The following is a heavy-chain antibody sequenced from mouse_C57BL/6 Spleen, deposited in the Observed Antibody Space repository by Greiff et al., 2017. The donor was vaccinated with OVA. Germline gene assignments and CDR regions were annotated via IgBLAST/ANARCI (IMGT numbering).Heavy chain of an antibody. CDR1: GYTFTSYW. Sequence: QVQLQQPGAELVMPGASVKLSCKASGYTFTSYWMHWVKQRPGPGLEWIGEIDPSDSYTNYNQKFKGKSTLTVDKSSSTAYMQLSSLTSEDSAVYYCARSDGSSFFAYWGQGTLVTVSA. V-gene: IGHV1-69*01. D-gene: IGHD1-1*01. J-gene: IGHJ3*01. CDR3: ARSDGSSFFAY. CDR2: IDPSDSYT.